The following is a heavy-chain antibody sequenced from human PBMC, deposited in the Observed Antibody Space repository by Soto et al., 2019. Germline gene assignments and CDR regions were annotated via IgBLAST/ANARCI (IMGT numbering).Heavy chain of an antibody. CDR2: IHYSGSN. Sequence: SETLSLTCTVSGGSTTSGGYYWNWIRQHPGKGLEWIGYIHYSGSNYHNPSLKSRVTMSVDTSKNQISLKLSSVSAADTAIYYCAREPYHYDSSGYYDLWGQGTRVTVSS. CDR1: GGSTTSGGYY. J-gene: IGHJ4*01. D-gene: IGHD3-22*01. V-gene: IGHV4-31*03. CDR3: AREPYHYDSSGYYDL.